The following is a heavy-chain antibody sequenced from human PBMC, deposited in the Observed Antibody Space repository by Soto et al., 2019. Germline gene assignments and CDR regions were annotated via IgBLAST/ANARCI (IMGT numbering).Heavy chain of an antibody. CDR2: ISYDGSNK. CDR3: AKDAGDDSSGHPERYFQH. D-gene: IGHD3-22*01. CDR1: GFTFSSYG. J-gene: IGHJ1*01. V-gene: IGHV3-30*18. Sequence: GGSLRLSCAASGFTFSSYGMHWVRQAPGKGLEWVAVISYDGSNKYYADSVKGRFTISRDNSKNTLYLQMNSLRAEDTAVYYCAKDAGDDSSGHPERYFQHWGQGTQVTVSS.